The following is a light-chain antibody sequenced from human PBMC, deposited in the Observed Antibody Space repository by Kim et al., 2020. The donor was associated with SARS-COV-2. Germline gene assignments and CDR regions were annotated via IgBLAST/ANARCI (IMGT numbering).Light chain of an antibody. J-gene: IGKJ5*01. CDR1: QGTSGY. Sequence: DIQMTQSPSSLSAFVGDRVTITCRASQGTSGYLAWYQQRPGNTPKVLIYATSTLQSGVPSRFRGSTSGTDFTLTISNLQPEDTGTYYCQKYNSVPITFGQGTRLEIK. CDR3: QKYNSVPIT. V-gene: IGKV1-27*01. CDR2: ATS.